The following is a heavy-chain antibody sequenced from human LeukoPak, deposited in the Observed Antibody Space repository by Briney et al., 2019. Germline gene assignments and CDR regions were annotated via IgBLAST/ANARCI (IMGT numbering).Heavy chain of an antibody. J-gene: IGHJ6*02. CDR2: INPNSGGT. V-gene: IGHV1-2*02. Sequence: GASVKVSCKASGYTFSGNYIQWLRQAPGQGLEWMGWINPNSGGTNYAQTFQGRVTMTRDTSINTAYLELSRLTSDDTAVYYCARDHCVTSGCYEDYYYGLDVWGQGTTVTVSS. D-gene: IGHD2-2*01. CDR3: ARDHCVTSGCYEDYYYGLDV. CDR1: GYTFSGNY.